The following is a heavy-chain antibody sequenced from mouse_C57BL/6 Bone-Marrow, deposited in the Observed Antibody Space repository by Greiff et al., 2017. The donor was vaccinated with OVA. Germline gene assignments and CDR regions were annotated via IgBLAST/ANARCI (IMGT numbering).Heavy chain of an antibody. D-gene: IGHD2-4*01. CDR2: IYPGNSDT. J-gene: IGHJ1*03. CDR1: GYTFTSYW. Sequence: EVQLQQSGTVLARPGASVKMSCKTSGYTFTSYWMHWVKQRPGQGLEWIGAIYPGNSDTSYNQKFKGKAKLTAVTSASTAYMELSSLTNEDSAVYYCTREDYDYAYWYFDVWGTGTTVTVSS. CDR3: TREDYDYAYWYFDV. V-gene: IGHV1-5*01.